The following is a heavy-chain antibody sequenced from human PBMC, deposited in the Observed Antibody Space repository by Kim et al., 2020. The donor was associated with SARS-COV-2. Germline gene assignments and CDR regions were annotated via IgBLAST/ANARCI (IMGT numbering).Heavy chain of an antibody. J-gene: IGHJ4*02. V-gene: IGHV4-34*01. D-gene: IGHD6-13*01. CDR1: GGSFSGYY. CDR2: INHSGST. CDR3: AREPGGSSWYYFDY. Sequence: SETLSLTCAVYGGSFSGYYWSWIRQPPGKGLEWIGEINHSGSTNYNPSLKSRVTISVDTSKNQFSLKLSSVTAADTAVYYCAREPGGSSWYYFDYWGQGTLVTVSS.